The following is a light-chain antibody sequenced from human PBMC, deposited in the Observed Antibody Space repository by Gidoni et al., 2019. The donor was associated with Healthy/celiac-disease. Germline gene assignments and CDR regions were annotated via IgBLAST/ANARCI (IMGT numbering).Light chain of an antibody. CDR1: SSNVGSNS. CDR3: AAWDDSLNGVV. J-gene: IGLJ2*01. Sequence: QSVLTQPASSSGTPGQRGTISCSGSSSNVGSNSVNWYQQLPGTAPKLLIYSNDQLPSGVPDRFSGSKSGTSASLAISVLQSEDDADYYFAAWDDSLNGVVFGGGTKLTVL. CDR2: SND. V-gene: IGLV1-44*01.